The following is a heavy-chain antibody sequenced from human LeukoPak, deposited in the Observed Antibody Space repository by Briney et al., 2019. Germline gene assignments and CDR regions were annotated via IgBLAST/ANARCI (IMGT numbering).Heavy chain of an antibody. V-gene: IGHV4-34*01. D-gene: IGHD5-12*01. CDR1: GGSFSGYY. CDR2: INHSGST. J-gene: IGHJ4*02. CDR3: ARELYSGSDY. Sequence: SETLSLTCAVYGGSFSGYYWSWIRQPPGKGLEWIGEINHSGSTNYNPSLKSRVTISVDTSKNQFSLKLTSVTAADTAMYYCARELYSGSDYWGQGTLVTVSS.